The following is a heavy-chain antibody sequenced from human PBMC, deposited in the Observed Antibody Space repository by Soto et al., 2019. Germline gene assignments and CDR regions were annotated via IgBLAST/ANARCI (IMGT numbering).Heavy chain of an antibody. D-gene: IGHD2-15*01. Sequence: GESLKISCEGSGYAFSSYSIGWVRQMPGKGLEWMGIIYPDDSDTRYSPSFRGQVTISVDKSISRAYLQWSSLKASDSAMYFCARIGSSYNTFDYWGRGTLVTVPS. V-gene: IGHV5-51*01. CDR3: ARIGSSYNTFDY. J-gene: IGHJ4*02. CDR2: IYPDDSDT. CDR1: GYAFSSYS.